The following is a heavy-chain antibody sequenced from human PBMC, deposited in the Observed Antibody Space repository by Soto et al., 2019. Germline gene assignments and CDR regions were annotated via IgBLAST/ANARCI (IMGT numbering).Heavy chain of an antibody. CDR1: KYTLTELT. J-gene: IGHJ4*02. CDR2: SAPEEGEP. D-gene: IGHD1-26*01. V-gene: IGHV1-24*01. Sequence: ASVKVSCKVPKYTLTELTIDWLRQAPGKGLEWMGRSAPEEGEPIYPQKFQGRVSMTEDPSTDTAYMELTSLRFDDTAVYFCAADRKIVGTIGAFDFWGQGTLVTV. CDR3: AADRKIVGTIGAFDF.